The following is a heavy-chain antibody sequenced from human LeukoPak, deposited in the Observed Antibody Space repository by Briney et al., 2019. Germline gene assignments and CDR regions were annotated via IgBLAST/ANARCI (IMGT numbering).Heavy chain of an antibody. J-gene: IGHJ4*02. CDR2: ISGSGGST. CDR3: AKVREVSSGSWVVVYFDY. D-gene: IGHD6-13*01. CDR1: GFTFSSYP. Sequence: GGSLRLSCAASGFTFSSYPICWVRPPPATGLEWVSAISGSGGSTYYADSVKGRFTISRDNSKNTLYLQMNSLRAEDTAVYYCAKVREVSSGSWVVVYFDYWGQGTLVTVSS. V-gene: IGHV3-23*01.